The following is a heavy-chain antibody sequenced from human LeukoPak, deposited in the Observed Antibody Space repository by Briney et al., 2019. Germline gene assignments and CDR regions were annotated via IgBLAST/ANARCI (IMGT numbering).Heavy chain of an antibody. CDR3: ARDRNTIFGVVIYWFDP. D-gene: IGHD3-3*01. V-gene: IGHV1-46*01. CDR2: INPSGGST. Sequence: ASVTVSCKASGYTFTSYYMHWVRQAPGQGLEWMGIINPSGGSTSYAQKFQGRVTMTRDTSTSTVYMELSSLSSEDTAVYYCARDRNTIFGVVIYWFDPWGQGTLVTVSS. J-gene: IGHJ5*02. CDR1: GYTFTSYY.